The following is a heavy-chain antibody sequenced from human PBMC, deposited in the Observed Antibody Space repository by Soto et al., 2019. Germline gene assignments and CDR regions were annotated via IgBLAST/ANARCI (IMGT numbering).Heavy chain of an antibody. CDR1: GYTFTGYY. J-gene: IGHJ4*02. CDR2: INPSGGST. CDR3: ARNGYYYDSSEGY. Sequence: GASVKVPCKASGYTFTGYYIHGVRQAPGQGLEWMGIINPSGGSTSYAQKFQGRVTMTRDTSTSTVYMELSSLRSEDTAVYYCARNGYYYDSSEGYWGQGTLVTVS. V-gene: IGHV1-46*03. D-gene: IGHD3-22*01.